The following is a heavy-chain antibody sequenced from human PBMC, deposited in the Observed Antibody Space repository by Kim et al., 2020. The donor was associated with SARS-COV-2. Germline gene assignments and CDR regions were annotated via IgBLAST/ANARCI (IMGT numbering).Heavy chain of an antibody. V-gene: IGHV3-30*18. D-gene: IGHD1-26*01. CDR1: GFTFNTYG. CDR2: ISYDGSNK. CDR3: AKSFSGSYFGYYY. J-gene: IGHJ4*02. Sequence: GGSLRLSCAASGFTFNTYGMHWVRQAPGKGLEWVAVISYDGSNKYYADSVKGRFTISRDNSKNTLYLQMNSLRIEDTAVYYCAKSFSGSYFGYYYWGQGTLGTVSS.